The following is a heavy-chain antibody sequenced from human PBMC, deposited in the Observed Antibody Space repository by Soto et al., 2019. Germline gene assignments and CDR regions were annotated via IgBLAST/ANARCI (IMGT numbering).Heavy chain of an antibody. D-gene: IGHD5-18*01. CDR1: GFAFSSYS. Sequence: GGSLRLSCAASGFAFSSYSMNWGRQAPGKGLEWVSSISSSSSYIYYADSVKGRFTISRDNAKNSLYLQMNSLRAEDTAVYYCARDLYTAAAFDIWGQGTMVTVSS. V-gene: IGHV3-21*01. J-gene: IGHJ3*02. CDR3: ARDLYTAAAFDI. CDR2: ISSSSSYI.